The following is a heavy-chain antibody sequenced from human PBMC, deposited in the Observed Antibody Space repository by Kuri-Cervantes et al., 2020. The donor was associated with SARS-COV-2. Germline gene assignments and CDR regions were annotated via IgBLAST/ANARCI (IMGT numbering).Heavy chain of an antibody. Sequence: GGSLRLSCAASGFTFSSYGMHWVRQAPGKGLEWVAVIWYDGSNKYYADSVKGRFTISRDNSKNTLYLQMNSLRAEDTAVYYCANSPPEYSSSWYSNYYYGMDVWGQGTTVTVSS. D-gene: IGHD6-13*01. CDR3: ANSPPEYSSSWYSNYYYGMDV. V-gene: IGHV3-33*06. J-gene: IGHJ6*02. CDR2: IWYDGSNK. CDR1: GFTFSSYG.